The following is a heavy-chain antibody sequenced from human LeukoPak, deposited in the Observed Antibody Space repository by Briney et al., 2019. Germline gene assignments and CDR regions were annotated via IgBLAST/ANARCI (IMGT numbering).Heavy chain of an antibody. Sequence: PGRSLRLSCAAPGFTFSSYGMHWVRQAPGKGLEWVAVISYDGSNKYYADSVKGRFTISRDNSKNTLYLQMNSLRAEDTAVYYCAKDLDNWNDDYWGQGTLVTVSS. CDR1: GFTFSSYG. J-gene: IGHJ4*02. V-gene: IGHV3-30*18. CDR3: AKDLDNWNDDY. CDR2: ISYDGSNK. D-gene: IGHD1-1*01.